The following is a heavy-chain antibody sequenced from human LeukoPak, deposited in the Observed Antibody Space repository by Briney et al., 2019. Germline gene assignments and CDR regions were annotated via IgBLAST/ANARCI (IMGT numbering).Heavy chain of an antibody. Sequence: GESLKISCKGSGYIFTSYWIGWVRQMPGKGLERVGIIYPGDSDTRYSPSFQGQVTISADKSISTAYLQWSSLKASDTAMYYCAGFTPPMGSIGPPDYWGQGTLVTVSS. D-gene: IGHD3-22*01. CDR2: IYPGDSDT. V-gene: IGHV5-51*01. J-gene: IGHJ4*02. CDR1: GYIFTSYW. CDR3: AGFTPPMGSIGPPDY.